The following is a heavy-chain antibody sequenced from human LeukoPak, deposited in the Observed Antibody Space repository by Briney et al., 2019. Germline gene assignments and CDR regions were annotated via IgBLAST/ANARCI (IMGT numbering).Heavy chain of an antibody. D-gene: IGHD2-2*01. J-gene: IGHJ4*02. CDR2: IYTSGST. Sequence: SETLSLTCIVSGGSISRYYWSWLRQPPGKGLEWIGRIYTSGSTNYNPSLKSRVTMSVDTSKNQFSLKLSSVTAADTAVYYCARGVRYCSSTSCPYVYYFDYWGQGTLVTVSS. CDR1: GGSISRYY. V-gene: IGHV4-4*07. CDR3: ARGVRYCSSTSCPYVYYFDY.